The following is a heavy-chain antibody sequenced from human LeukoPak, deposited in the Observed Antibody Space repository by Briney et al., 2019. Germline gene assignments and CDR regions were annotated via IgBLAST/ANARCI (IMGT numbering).Heavy chain of an antibody. J-gene: IGHJ4*02. D-gene: IGHD4-17*01. CDR3: ASGMTTVTTGFDY. Sequence: PSETLSLTCAASGGSISSGGYSWSWIRQPPGKGLEWIGYIYHSGSTYYNPSLKSRVTISVDRSKNQFSLKLSSVTAADTAVYYCASGMTTVTTGFDYWGQGTLVTVSS. CDR2: IYHSGST. V-gene: IGHV4-30-2*01. CDR1: GGSISSGGYS.